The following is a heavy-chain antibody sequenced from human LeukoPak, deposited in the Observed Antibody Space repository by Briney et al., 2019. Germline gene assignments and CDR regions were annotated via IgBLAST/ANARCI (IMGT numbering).Heavy chain of an antibody. CDR1: GGSLSSGSYY. V-gene: IGHV4-61*02. J-gene: IGHJ3*02. Sequence: SETLSLTCTVSGGSLSSGSYYWSWTRQPAGKGLEWIGRLYTSGSTSYNSSLKSRVTISVDTSKNVFSLKLSSVTAADTAVYYCARLTDYYDSSGYSRNAFDIWGQGTMVTVSS. D-gene: IGHD3-22*01. CDR2: LYTSGST. CDR3: ARLTDYYDSSGYSRNAFDI.